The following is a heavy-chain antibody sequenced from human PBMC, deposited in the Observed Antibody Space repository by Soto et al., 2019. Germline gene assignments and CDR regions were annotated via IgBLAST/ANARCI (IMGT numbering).Heavy chain of an antibody. D-gene: IGHD1-1*01. J-gene: IGHJ4*02. CDR3: ARRAETNGWNGFGADKYYFDF. V-gene: IGHV1-8*01. Sequence: AAVKVSCKASGYTFTSYDIYWVRQATGQGLEWMGWLNPNTGDSAYAQKFQGRISVTSDTSINTVHMELSSLRSEDTAVYYCARRAETNGWNGFGADKYYFDFWGQGTLVTVSS. CDR1: GYTFTSYD. CDR2: LNPNTGDS.